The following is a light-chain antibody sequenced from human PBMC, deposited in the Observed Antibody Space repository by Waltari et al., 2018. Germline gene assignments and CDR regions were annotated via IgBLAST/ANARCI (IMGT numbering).Light chain of an antibody. V-gene: IGKV3-20*01. J-gene: IGKJ1*01. Sequence: EVVLTQSPGTLPLSPGERATLSCRASQSIGKYLVWYQQRPGQAPRLLIYAASTRATGIPDRFSGSGYGTDFSLTISRLEPEDFAVYYCQNHERLPATFGQGTKVEIK. CDR1: QSIGKY. CDR3: QNHERLPAT. CDR2: AAS.